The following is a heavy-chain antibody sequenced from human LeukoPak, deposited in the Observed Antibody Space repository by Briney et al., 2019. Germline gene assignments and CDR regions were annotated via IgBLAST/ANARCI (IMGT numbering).Heavy chain of an antibody. CDR2: ISGSGTTT. CDR3: AKPLSAASGTDFDY. V-gene: IGHV3-23*01. J-gene: IGHJ4*02. Sequence: GGSLRLSCAASGFTFSSYAMSWVRQAPGKGLEWVSAISGSGTTTYYADSVKGRFTISRDISKNTLYLQTNSLRAEDTAVYYCAKPLSAASGTDFDYWGQGTLVTVSS. CDR1: GFTFSSYA. D-gene: IGHD6-13*01.